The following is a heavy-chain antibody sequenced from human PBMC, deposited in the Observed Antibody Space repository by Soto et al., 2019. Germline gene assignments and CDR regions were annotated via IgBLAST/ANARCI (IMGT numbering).Heavy chain of an antibody. Sequence: EVQLLESGGGLVQPSVSLTLSCAASGITFSSYAMSLLRHAPWKGLEWVSAISGSGGSTYYVDYVQGRFTISRDNSKNTLYLQMNSLRAEDTAVYYCDRVGYWGHGTLVTVSS. CDR3: DRVGY. CDR1: GITFSSYA. D-gene: IGHD3-16*01. V-gene: IGHV3-23*01. J-gene: IGHJ4*01. CDR2: ISGSGGST.